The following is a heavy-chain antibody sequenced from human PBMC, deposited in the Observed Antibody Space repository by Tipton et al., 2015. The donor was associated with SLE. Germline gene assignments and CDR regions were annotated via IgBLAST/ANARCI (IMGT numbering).Heavy chain of an antibody. CDR3: ARKWDI. V-gene: IGHV4-34*01. J-gene: IGHJ3*02. CDR2: INQSGST. Sequence: TLSLTCTVSGGSFSDDYWGWVRQSPGKGLEYIGEINQSGSTFYNPSLKSRVTLSLETSKNQFSLSLNAVTASDTAVYYCARKWDIWGQGTMVTVSS. CDR1: GGSFSDDY. D-gene: IGHD2-8*01.